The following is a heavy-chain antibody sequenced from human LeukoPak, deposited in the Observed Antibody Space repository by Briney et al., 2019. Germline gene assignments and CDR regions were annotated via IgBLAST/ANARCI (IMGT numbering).Heavy chain of an antibody. CDR3: ARLSSRRFDY. V-gene: IGHV4-39*01. Sequence: SETLSLTCTVSGASINSSDYHWGWIRQPPGKGLEWIGSLSSSGSTYYNPSLKSRVTISVDTSKTQFSLNLSSVTAADTAVYYCARLSSRRFDYWGQGNLVTVSS. CDR2: LSSSGST. J-gene: IGHJ4*02. CDR1: GASINSSDYH.